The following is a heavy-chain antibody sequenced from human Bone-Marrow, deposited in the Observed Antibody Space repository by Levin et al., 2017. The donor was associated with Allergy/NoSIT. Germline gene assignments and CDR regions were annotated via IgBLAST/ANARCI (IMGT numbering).Heavy chain of an antibody. CDR3: ARDAPYYDFLYNWLDP. V-gene: IGHV1-2*02. D-gene: IGHD3-3*01. J-gene: IGHJ5*02. CDR1: GYTFNDYH. Sequence: GESLKISCKASGYTFNDYHIHWVRQAPGQGLEWMGCINPRSGDTKDAQKFQGRVTMTRDTSISTAYMELSSLTSDDTAIYYCARDAPYYDFLYNWLDPWGQGSLVTVSS. CDR2: INPRSGDT.